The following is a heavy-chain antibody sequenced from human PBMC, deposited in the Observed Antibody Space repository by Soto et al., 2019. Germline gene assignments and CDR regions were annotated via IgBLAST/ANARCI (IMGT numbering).Heavy chain of an antibody. V-gene: IGHV3-73*02. CDR3: TLRYFDWLLSGGDY. J-gene: IGHJ4*02. D-gene: IGHD3-9*01. CDR2: IRSKANSYAT. CDR1: GFTFSGSA. Sequence: EVQLVESGGGLVQPGGSLKLSCAASGFTFSGSAMHWVRQASGKGLEWVGRIRSKANSYATAYAASVKGRFTISRDDSKNTAYLQMNSLNTEDTAVYYCTLRYFDWLLSGGDYWGQGTLVTVSS.